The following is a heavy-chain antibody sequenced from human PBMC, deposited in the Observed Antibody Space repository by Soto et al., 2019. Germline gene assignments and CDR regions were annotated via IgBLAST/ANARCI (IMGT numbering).Heavy chain of an antibody. D-gene: IGHD5-18*01. V-gene: IGHV3-7*01. J-gene: IGHJ4*02. CDR2: IKEDGSEK. Sequence: EVQLVESGGGLVQPGESLRLSCAASGFTFSTHWMTWVRQAPGKGLEWVANIKEDGSEKYYVDSVKGRFTIFRDNAKNSLYLQMNSLRAEDTAVYYCAREENRLWPNWGQGTLVTVSS. CDR3: AREENRLWPN. CDR1: GFTFSTHW.